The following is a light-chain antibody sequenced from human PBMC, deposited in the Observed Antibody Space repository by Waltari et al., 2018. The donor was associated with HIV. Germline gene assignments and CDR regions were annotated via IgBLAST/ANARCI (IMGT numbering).Light chain of an antibody. CDR3: AAWDDSLSGYV. CDR2: RNN. J-gene: IGLJ1*01. CDR1: SSNIGSHY. V-gene: IGLV1-47*01. Sequence: QSVLTQPPSASGTPGQRVTISCSGSSSNIGSHYVYWYQQLPGTAPKLLIYRNNQRPSGVPGRFSGSKSGTSASLAISGLRSEDEAEYYCAAWDDSLSGYVFGTGTKVTVL.